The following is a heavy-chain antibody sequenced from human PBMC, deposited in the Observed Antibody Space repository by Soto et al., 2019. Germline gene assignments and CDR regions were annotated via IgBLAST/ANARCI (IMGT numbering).Heavy chain of an antibody. Sequence: QVQLQESGPGLVKPSETLSLTCTVSGGSITNYYCSWFRQPPGKGLEWIGYINYDGYSAYNLSLKRRVPLSMDVSKTQSSLMLESVTATDTAVYYCARHGFGPLHGLVDVWGPGTTVIVSS. D-gene: IGHD3-10*01. CDR2: INYDGYS. CDR3: ARHGFGPLHGLVDV. J-gene: IGHJ6*02. CDR1: GGSITNYY. V-gene: IGHV4-59*08.